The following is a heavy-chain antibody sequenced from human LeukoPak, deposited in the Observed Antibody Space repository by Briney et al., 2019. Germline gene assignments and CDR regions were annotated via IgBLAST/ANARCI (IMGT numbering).Heavy chain of an antibody. CDR1: GGSITSGDYY. D-gene: IGHD3-10*01. Sequence: SETLSLTCTVSGGSITSGDYYWSWIRQPPGKGLEWIGYIYYTGSTYYNPSLKSRVTISVDTSKNQFSLKLSSVTAAATAVYYCARDPHGGGLGDGFDIWAKGQWSPCLQ. CDR3: ARDPHGGGLGDGFDI. CDR2: IYYTGST. V-gene: IGHV4-30-4*01. J-gene: IGHJ3*02.